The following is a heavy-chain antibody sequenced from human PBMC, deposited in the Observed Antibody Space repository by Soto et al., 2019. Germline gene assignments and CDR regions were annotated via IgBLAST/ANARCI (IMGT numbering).Heavy chain of an antibody. D-gene: IGHD6-19*01. CDR1: GFVFSTYS. V-gene: IGHV3-48*02. J-gene: IGHJ6*02. CDR2: ISSTSGTI. Sequence: EGQLVESGGNLVRPGGSLRLSCEASGFVFSTYSMNWVRQAPGKGLECISYISSTSGTIYYADSVKGRFTIFRDNAKNSLFLQMNGLRDDDTAVYYCANQKIRFSVAGTLYGLGVWGQGTTVTVSS. CDR3: ANQKIRFSVAGTLYGLGV.